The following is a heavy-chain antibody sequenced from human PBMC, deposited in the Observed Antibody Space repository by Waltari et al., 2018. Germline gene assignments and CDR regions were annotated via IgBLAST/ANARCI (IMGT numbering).Heavy chain of an antibody. J-gene: IGHJ4*02. CDR2: ISGSGSTI. V-gene: IGHV3-48*03. D-gene: IGHD1-26*01. CDR1: GFTFSIYE. CDR3: ARDWWEPPFDY. Sequence: EVQLVESGGGLVQPGGSLRLSCAASGFTFSIYEMNWLRQAPGKGLGWLSHISGSGSTIYYADSVKGRFTISRDNAKNSLYLQMNSLRAEDTAVYYCARDWWEPPFDYWGQGTLVTVSS.